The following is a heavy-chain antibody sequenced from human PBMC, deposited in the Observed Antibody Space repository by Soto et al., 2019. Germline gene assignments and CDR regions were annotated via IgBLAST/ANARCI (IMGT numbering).Heavy chain of an antibody. J-gene: IGHJ6*02. CDR3: AKDGCSTTSCYTWYYYGMDV. Sequence: PGGSLRLSCAVSGFTFGSYAMRWVRQPPGKGLEWVSGISGTGISIYYADSVKGRFTISRDNSKNTLYLQMNSLRAEDTAVYFCAKDGCSTTSCYTWYYYGMDVWGQGTTVTVSS. V-gene: IGHV3-23*01. CDR1: GFTFGSYA. CDR2: ISGTGISI. D-gene: IGHD2-2*01.